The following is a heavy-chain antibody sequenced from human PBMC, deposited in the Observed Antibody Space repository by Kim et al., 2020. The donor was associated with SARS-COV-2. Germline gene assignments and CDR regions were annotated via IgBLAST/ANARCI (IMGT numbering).Heavy chain of an antibody. D-gene: IGHD2-2*01. CDR3: AKDALVPARHPYYYYGMDV. CDR2: ISYDGSNK. V-gene: IGHV3-30*18. CDR1: GFTFSSYG. J-gene: IGHJ6*02. Sequence: GGSLRLSCAASGFTFSSYGMHWVRQAPGKGLEWVAVISYDGSNKYYADSVKGRFTISRDNSKNTLYLQMNSLRAEDTAVYYCAKDALVPARHPYYYYGMDVWGQGTTVTVSS.